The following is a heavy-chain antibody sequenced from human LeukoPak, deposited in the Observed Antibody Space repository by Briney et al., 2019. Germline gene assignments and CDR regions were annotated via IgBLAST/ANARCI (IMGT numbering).Heavy chain of an antibody. CDR3: ARDVGQGVLTGIFDH. J-gene: IGHJ5*02. D-gene: IGHD3-9*01. CDR2: ISAYNGNT. Sequence: ASVKVSCKASGYTFTSYGISWVRQAPGQGLEWMGWISAYNGNTNYAQKLQGRVTMTTDTSTSTAYMELRSLRSDDTAVYYCARDVGQGVLTGIFDHWGQGSLLIVSS. V-gene: IGHV1-18*01. CDR1: GYTFTSYG.